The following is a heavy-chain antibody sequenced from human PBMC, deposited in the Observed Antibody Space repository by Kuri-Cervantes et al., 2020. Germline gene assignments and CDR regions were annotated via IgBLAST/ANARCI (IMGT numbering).Heavy chain of an antibody. V-gene: IGHV3-30*01. D-gene: IGHD3-22*01. CDR2: ISYDGGHK. CDR1: GFSFSSYA. Sequence: GGSLRLSCAASGFSFSSYAMHWVRQAPGKGLEWVALISYDGGHKSYADSVKGRFTISRDNSKNTLFLQMNTLRAEDTAVYYCAKPGGSYDDLDAFDLWGQGTRVTVSS. CDR3: AKPGGSYDDLDAFDL. J-gene: IGHJ3*01.